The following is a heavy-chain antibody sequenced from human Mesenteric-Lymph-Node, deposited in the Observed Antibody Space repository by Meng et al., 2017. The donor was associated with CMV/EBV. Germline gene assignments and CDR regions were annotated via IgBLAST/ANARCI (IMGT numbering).Heavy chain of an antibody. V-gene: IGHV3-11*01. CDR3: AKDRVFDSISIYYFDY. CDR1: GFTFSDYY. Sequence: GGSLRLSCAASGFTFSDYYMSWIRQAPGKGLEWVSYISSSGSTTYYADSVKGRFTISRDNSKNTLFLQMNSLRAEDTAVYYCAKDRVFDSISIYYFDYWGQGTLVTVSS. CDR2: ISSSGSTT. D-gene: IGHD3-10*02. J-gene: IGHJ4*02.